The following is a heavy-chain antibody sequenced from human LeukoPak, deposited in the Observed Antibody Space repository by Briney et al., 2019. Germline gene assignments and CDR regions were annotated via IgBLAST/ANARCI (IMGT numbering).Heavy chain of an antibody. CDR3: ARVPPKDDILTGYSLWAFDI. CDR2: INPNSGGT. D-gene: IGHD3-9*01. Sequence: WASVKVSCKASGYTFTGYYMHWVRQAPGQGLEWMGWINPNSGGTNYAQKFQGRVTMTRDTSISTAYMELSRLRSDDTAVYYCARVPPKDDILTGYSLWAFDIWGQGTMVTVSS. J-gene: IGHJ3*02. CDR1: GYTFTGYY. V-gene: IGHV1-2*02.